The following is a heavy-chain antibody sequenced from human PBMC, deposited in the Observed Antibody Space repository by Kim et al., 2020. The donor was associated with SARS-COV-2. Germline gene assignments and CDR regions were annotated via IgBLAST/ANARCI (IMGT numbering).Heavy chain of an antibody. CDR2: SSM. J-gene: IGHJ6*02. V-gene: IGHV3-74*01. Sequence: SSMRYVDSVTGRFTISRDNAKNTLYLQMNSLGAEDTAVYFCARGDYHGMDVWGQGTTVTVSS. CDR3: ARGDYHGMDV.